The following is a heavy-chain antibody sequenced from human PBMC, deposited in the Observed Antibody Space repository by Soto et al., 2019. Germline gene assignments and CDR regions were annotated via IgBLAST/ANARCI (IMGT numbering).Heavy chain of an antibody. V-gene: IGHV4-34*01. CDR3: VRERRATYYDFWSGYYNWFDP. D-gene: IGHD3-3*01. J-gene: IGHJ5*02. CDR2: INHSGST. CDR1: GASFSGYY. Sequence: SETVSLTCAVYGASFSGYYWSWIRQPPGKGLEWIGEINHSGSTNSNPSLKSRVTISVDTSKNQFSLNLSSLTAADTPVYYCVRERRATYYDFWSGYYNWFDPWGQGTLVTVSS.